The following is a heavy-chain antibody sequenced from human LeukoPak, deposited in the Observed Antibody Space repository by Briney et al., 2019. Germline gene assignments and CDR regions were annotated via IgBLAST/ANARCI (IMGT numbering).Heavy chain of an antibody. CDR1: GGTFSSYA. Sequence: ASVKVSCKASGGTFSSYAISWVRQAPGQGLEWMGGIIPIFGTANYAQKFQGRVTITADESTSTAYMELSSLRSEDTAVYYCASTHCTSCYPSWFDPWGQGTLVTVSS. D-gene: IGHD2-2*01. CDR2: IIPIFGTA. V-gene: IGHV1-69*13. CDR3: ASTHCTSCYPSWFDP. J-gene: IGHJ5*02.